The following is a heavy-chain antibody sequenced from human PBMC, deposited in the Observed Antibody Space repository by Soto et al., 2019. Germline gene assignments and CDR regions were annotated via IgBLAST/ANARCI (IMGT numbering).Heavy chain of an antibody. CDR1: GFTFNNYA. CDR3: AKVRLTDYLRYAPHL. D-gene: IGHD2-8*01. J-gene: IGHJ3*01. Sequence: EVQLLESGGGLVQPGGSLRLACAASGFTFNNYAINWVRQAPGRALEWVSIISPNGDRTYYADSVKGRFTISTDNSQHTVFLQMNSLRAEDTAIYFCAKVRLTDYLRYAPHLWGQGTLVTVSS. CDR2: ISPNGDRT. V-gene: IGHV3-23*01.